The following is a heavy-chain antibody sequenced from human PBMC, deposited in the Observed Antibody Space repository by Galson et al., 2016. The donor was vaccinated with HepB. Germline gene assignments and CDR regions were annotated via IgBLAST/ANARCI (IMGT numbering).Heavy chain of an antibody. CDR3: VRDRAIRGSWFDP. CDR1: GFIFSSSW. Sequence: SLRLSCAASGFIFSSSWMSWVRQAPGKGLEWVANINRDGSETYYMDSVKGRFTISRDNARNSLHLQIDSLRAEDTADYYCVRDRAIRGSWFDPWGQGTLVTVSS. D-gene: IGHD3-10*01. J-gene: IGHJ5*02. CDR2: INRDGSET. V-gene: IGHV3-7*01.